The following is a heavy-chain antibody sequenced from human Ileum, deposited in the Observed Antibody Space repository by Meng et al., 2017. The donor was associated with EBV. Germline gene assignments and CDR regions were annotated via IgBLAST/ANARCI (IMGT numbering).Heavy chain of an antibody. V-gene: IGHV4-39*01. Sequence: GPLLSNPQVTPFYPCLVHVASIICSSYYCCWIPHTPRKWLHCIGIIDYSGSTSYNPSLPLRFPLSVDTSKTQFTLKLSSVTAADTAVYYCARELHSVPYSSGWFRTYYFDYWGQGTLVTVSS. CDR3: ARELHSVPYSSGWFRTYYFDY. CDR1: VASIICSSYY. CDR2: IDYSGST. J-gene: IGHJ4*02. D-gene: IGHD6-19*01.